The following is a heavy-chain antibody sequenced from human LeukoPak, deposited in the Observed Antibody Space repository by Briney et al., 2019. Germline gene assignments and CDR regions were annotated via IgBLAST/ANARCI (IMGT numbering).Heavy chain of an antibody. Sequence: SSETLSLTCTVSGGSISSYYWSWIRQPPGKGLEWIGYIYYSGSTNYNPSLKSRVTISVDTSKNQFSLKLSSVTAADTAVYYCARGSNDWSYYYYGMDVWGQGTTVTVSS. CDR1: GGSISSYY. CDR2: IYYSGST. V-gene: IGHV4-59*01. D-gene: IGHD3-9*01. CDR3: ARGSNDWSYYYYGMDV. J-gene: IGHJ6*02.